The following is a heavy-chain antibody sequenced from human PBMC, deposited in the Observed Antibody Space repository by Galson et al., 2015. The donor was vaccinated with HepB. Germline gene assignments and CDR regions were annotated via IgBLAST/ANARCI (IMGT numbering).Heavy chain of an antibody. CDR1: GFTFSNYG. D-gene: IGHD2-15*01. CDR3: AKDYGYCSGGRCYHADY. Sequence: SLRLSCAASGFTFSNYGMHWVRQAPDKGLEWVAVISNDGSNQYYADSVKGRFTISRDNSKDTLYLQMNSLRAEDTAVYYCAKDYGYCSGGRCYHADYWGQGTLVTVSS. CDR2: ISNDGSNQ. J-gene: IGHJ4*02. V-gene: IGHV3-30*18.